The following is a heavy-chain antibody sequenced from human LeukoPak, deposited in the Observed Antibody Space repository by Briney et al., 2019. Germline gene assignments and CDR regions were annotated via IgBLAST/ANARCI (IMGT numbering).Heavy chain of an antibody. V-gene: IGHV4-39*01. CDR1: GDPISSYSNYK. CDR2: IYYSGST. D-gene: IGHD5-24*01. J-gene: IGHJ2*01. CDR3: ARSGVRWNWYFDL. Sequence: PSETLSLTCTVSGDPISSYSNYKWGWIRQPPGRGLKWIGSIYYSGSTYYNPSLKSRVTISVDTSKNQCSLKLSSVTAADTAVYYCARSGVRWNWYFDLWGRGTLVTVSS.